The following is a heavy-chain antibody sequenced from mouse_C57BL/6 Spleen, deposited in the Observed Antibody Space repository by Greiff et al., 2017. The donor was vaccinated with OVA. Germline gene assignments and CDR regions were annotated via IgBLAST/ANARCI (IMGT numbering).Heavy chain of an antibody. J-gene: IGHJ1*03. Sequence: EVQRVESGPGLVKPSQSLSLTCSVTGYSITSGYYWNWIRQFPGNKLEWMGYISYDGSNNYNPSLKNRISITRDTSKNQFFLKLNSVTTEDTATYYCAREWTTTVVADWYFDVWGTGTTVTVSS. CDR1: GYSITSGYY. D-gene: IGHD1-1*01. CDR2: ISYDGSN. CDR3: AREWTTTVVADWYFDV. V-gene: IGHV3-6*01.